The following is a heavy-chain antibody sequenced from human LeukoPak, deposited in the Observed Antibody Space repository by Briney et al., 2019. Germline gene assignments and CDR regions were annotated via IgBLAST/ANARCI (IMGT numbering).Heavy chain of an antibody. CDR1: GFTFSSYE. V-gene: IGHV3-48*03. Sequence: GGSLRLSCAASGFTFSSYEMNWVRQAPGKGLEWVSYISSSGSTIYYAGSVKGRFTISRDNAKNSLYLQMNSLRAEDTAVYYCAELGITMVGGVWGKGTTVTISS. CDR2: ISSSGSTI. CDR3: AELGITMVGGV. J-gene: IGHJ6*04. D-gene: IGHD3-10*02.